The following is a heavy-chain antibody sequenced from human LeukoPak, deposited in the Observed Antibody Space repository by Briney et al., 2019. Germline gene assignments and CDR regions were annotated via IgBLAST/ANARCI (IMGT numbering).Heavy chain of an antibody. V-gene: IGHV4-59*12. CDR1: GGSISSYY. CDR2: IYYSGST. J-gene: IGHJ6*03. CDR3: ARVSSWYLYYYYMDV. D-gene: IGHD6-13*01. Sequence: SETLSLTCTVSGGSISSYYWSWIRQPPGKGLEWIGYIYYSGSTYYNPSLKSRVTISVDTSKNQFSLKLSSVTAADTAVYYCARVSSWYLYYYYMDVWGKGTTVTVSS.